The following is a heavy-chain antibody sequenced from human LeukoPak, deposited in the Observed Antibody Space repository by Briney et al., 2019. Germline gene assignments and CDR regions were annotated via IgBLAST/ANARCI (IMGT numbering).Heavy chain of an antibody. Sequence: GGPLRLSCAASGFTFSSYSMNWVRQAPGKGVEGVSYISSSSSTIYYADSVKGRFTISRDNAKNSLYLQMNSLRAEDTVVYYCASGLYYYDSSGPLPWGQGTLVTVSS. J-gene: IGHJ5*02. CDR1: GFTFSSYS. D-gene: IGHD3-22*01. CDR2: ISSSSSTI. CDR3: ASGLYYYDSSGPLP. V-gene: IGHV3-48*01.